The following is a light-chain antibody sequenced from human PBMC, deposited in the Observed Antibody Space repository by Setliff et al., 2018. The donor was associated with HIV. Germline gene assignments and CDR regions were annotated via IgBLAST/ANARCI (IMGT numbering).Light chain of an antibody. J-gene: IGLJ1*01. Sequence: QPVLTQSPSASASLGASVKLTCTLSSGHRSYAIAWHQQQPEKGPRFLMKFKSDGSHSKGDVIPDRFSGSSSGAERYLTISSLQSEDEADYYCQTWGTGIHYVFGTGTKVTVL. CDR2: FKSDGSH. CDR3: QTWGTGIHYV. V-gene: IGLV4-69*01. CDR1: SGHRSYA.